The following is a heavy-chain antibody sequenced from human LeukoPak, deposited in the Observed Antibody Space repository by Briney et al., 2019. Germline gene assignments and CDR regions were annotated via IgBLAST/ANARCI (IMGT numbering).Heavy chain of an antibody. CDR1: GGSFSGYY. J-gene: IGHJ3*02. CDR2: INHSGST. CDR3: AIGTLGGRYDAFDI. Sequence: SETLSLTCAVYGGSFSGYYWSWIRQPPGKGLEWIGEINHSGSTNYNPSLKSRVTISVDTSKNQFSLKLSSVTAADTAVYYCAIGTLGGRYDAFDIWGQGTRVTVSS. V-gene: IGHV4-34*01. D-gene: IGHD3-9*01.